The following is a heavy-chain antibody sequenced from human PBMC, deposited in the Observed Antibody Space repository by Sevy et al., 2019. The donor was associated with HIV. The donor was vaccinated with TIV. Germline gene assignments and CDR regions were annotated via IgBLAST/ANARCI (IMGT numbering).Heavy chain of an antibody. CDR3: ARRFYYDSSTHYHYSFDS. V-gene: IGHV4-4*02. Sequence: SETLSLTCAVSGGSISSSNWWSWVRQPPGKGLEWIGEVYHSGTTNYNPSLKSRVTMSVDKSKNQFSLKLNSVTAADTAVYYCARRFYYDSSTHYHYSFDSWGQGALVTVSS. CDR2: VYHSGTT. D-gene: IGHD3-22*01. CDR1: GGSISSSNW. J-gene: IGHJ4*02.